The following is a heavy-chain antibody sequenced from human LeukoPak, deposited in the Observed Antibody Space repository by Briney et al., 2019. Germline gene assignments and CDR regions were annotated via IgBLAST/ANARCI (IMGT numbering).Heavy chain of an antibody. V-gene: IGHV3-30*18. CDR1: GFTFSSYA. Sequence: GRSLRLSCAASGFTFSSYAMHWVRQAPGKGLEWEAVISYDGSNKYYADSVKGRFTISRDNSRNTLHLQMNSLRAEDTAVYSCAKASLRYFDWFSDYWGQGTLVTVSS. J-gene: IGHJ4*02. D-gene: IGHD3-9*01. CDR3: AKASLRYFDWFSDY. CDR2: ISYDGSNK.